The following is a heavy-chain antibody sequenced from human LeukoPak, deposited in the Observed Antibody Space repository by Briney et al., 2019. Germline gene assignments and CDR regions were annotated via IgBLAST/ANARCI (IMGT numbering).Heavy chain of an antibody. J-gene: IGHJ3*02. CDR1: GGSISSSSYY. D-gene: IGHD1-1*01. Sequence: SETLSLTCTVSGGSISSSSYYWGWIRQPPGKGLEWIGSIYYSGSTYYNPSLKSRVTISVDTSKNQFSLKLSSVTAADTAVYYCARTYNWNDGAFDIWGQGTMVTVSS. CDR3: ARTYNWNDGAFDI. CDR2: IYYSGST. V-gene: IGHV4-39*07.